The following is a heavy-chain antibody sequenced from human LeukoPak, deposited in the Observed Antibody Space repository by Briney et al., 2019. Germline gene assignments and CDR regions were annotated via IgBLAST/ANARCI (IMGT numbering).Heavy chain of an antibody. Sequence: PGGSLRLSCTASGFTFSSHWMSWVRQAPGKGLEWVANIKEDGSEDYYMDSVKGRFTISRDNAKNSLFLQMNSLEAEDTAVYYCARAYPWGQGTLVTVSS. CDR3: ARAYP. V-gene: IGHV3-7*03. CDR2: IKEDGSED. J-gene: IGHJ5*02. CDR1: GFTFSSHW.